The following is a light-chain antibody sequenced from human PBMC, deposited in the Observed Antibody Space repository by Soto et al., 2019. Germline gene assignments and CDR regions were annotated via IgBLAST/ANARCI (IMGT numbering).Light chain of an antibody. CDR1: KSDIGVYDF. Sequence: ALTQPPSASGSPGQSVTISCTGTKSDIGVYDFVSWYQHHPGKAPRLIIYEVVQRPSGVPDRFSGSKSGNTASLTVSGLQAADEADYFCKSYAGSNTYVLGSGTKV. V-gene: IGLV2-8*01. CDR3: KSYAGSNTYV. J-gene: IGLJ1*01. CDR2: EVV.